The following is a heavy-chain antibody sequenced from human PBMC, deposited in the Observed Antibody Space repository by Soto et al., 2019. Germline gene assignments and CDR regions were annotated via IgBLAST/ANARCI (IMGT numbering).Heavy chain of an antibody. V-gene: IGHV3-21*01. Sequence: GGSLRLSCAASGFTFSNYNMNWVRQVPGKGLEWVSSISSTSSYIYYADSVKGRFTISRDNAKNSLYLQMNSLRAEDTAVYYCSRVSYYDNSTFLIRGQATPVT. D-gene: IGHD3-22*01. CDR2: ISSTSSYI. CDR1: GFTFSNYN. J-gene: IGHJ4*02. CDR3: SRVSYYDNSTFLI.